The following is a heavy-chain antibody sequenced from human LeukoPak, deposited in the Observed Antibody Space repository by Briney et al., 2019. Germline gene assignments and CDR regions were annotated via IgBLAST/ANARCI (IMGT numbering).Heavy chain of an antibody. J-gene: IGHJ4*02. CDR2: IYYSGST. Sequence: SETLSLTCTVSGGSISSSSYYWGWIRQPPGKGLEWIGSIYYSGSTYYNPSLKSRVTISVDTSKNQFSLKLSSVTAADTAVYYCAREGKAARTPDYWGQGTLVTVSS. CDR1: GGSISSSSYY. D-gene: IGHD6-6*01. CDR3: AREGKAARTPDY. V-gene: IGHV4-39*07.